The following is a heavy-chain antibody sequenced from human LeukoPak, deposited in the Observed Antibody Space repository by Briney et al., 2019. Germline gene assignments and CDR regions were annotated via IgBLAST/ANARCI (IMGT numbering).Heavy chain of an antibody. Sequence: SETLSLTCSVSGGSMISYYWSWIRQPPGKGLEWIGYVNSSGSTNYNPSLKSRVTISVDTSKNQVSLKLSSVTAADTAVYYCAREWASWGQGTLVTVSS. CDR3: AREWAS. V-gene: IGHV4-59*01. D-gene: IGHD1-26*01. CDR2: VNSSGST. CDR1: GGSMISYY. J-gene: IGHJ5*02.